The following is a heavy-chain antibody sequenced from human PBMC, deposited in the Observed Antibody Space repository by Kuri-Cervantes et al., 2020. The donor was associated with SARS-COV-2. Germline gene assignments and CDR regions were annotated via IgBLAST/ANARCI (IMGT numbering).Heavy chain of an antibody. V-gene: IGHV3-33*01. J-gene: IGHJ4*02. CDR1: EFTFSSFG. Sequence: GESLKISCAASEFTFSSFGVHWVRQAPGKGLEWVAVVWFDGSRQYYADSVKGRFTISRDNSKNTMYLEMNSLRAEDTAVYFCARERHGAAGGHFDYWGQGTVVTVSS. D-gene: IGHD6-13*01. CDR3: ARERHGAAGGHFDY. CDR2: VWFDGSRQ.